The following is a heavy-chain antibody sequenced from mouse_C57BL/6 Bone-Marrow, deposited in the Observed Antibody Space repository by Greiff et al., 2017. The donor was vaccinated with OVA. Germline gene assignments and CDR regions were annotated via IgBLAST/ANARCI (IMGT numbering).Heavy chain of an antibody. CDR3: ARRRGVDFDV. J-gene: IGHJ1*03. CDR2: ISSGGSYT. V-gene: IGHV5-6*01. CDR1: GFTFSSYG. Sequence: DVQLVASWGDLVKPGGSLKLSCAASGFTFSSYGMSWVRQTPDKRLEWVATISSGGSYTYYPDSVKGRFTISRDNAKNTLYLQMSSLKSEDTAMYYCARRRGVDFDVWGTGTTVTVSS.